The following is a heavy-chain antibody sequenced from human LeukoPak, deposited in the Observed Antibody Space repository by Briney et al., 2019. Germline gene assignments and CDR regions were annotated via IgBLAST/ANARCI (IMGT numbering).Heavy chain of an antibody. CDR3: ARVGRVTGTTLGWFDP. D-gene: IGHD1-20*01. Sequence: SETLSLTCAVYGGSFSGYYWSWIRRPPGKGLEWIGEINHSGSTNYNPSLKSRVTISVDTSKNQFSLKLSSVTAADTAVYYCARVGRVTGTTLGWFDPWGQGTLVTVSS. V-gene: IGHV4-34*01. CDR2: INHSGST. CDR1: GGSFSGYY. J-gene: IGHJ5*02.